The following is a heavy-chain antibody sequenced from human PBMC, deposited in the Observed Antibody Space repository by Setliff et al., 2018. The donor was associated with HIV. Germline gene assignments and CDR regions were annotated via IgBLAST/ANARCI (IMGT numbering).Heavy chain of an antibody. CDR3: ATINYDSSG. J-gene: IGHJ4*02. D-gene: IGHD3-22*01. CDR2: ISSSSSTI. Sequence: PGGSLRLSCAASGFSFSSYWMNWVRQAPGKGLEWVSYISSSSSTIYYADSVKGRFTISRDNAKNSLYLQMNSLRAEDTAVYYCATINYDSSGWGQGTLVTVSS. V-gene: IGHV3-48*01. CDR1: GFSFSSYW.